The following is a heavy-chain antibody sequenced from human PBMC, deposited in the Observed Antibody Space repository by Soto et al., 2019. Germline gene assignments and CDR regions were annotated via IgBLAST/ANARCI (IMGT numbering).Heavy chain of an antibody. Sequence: QVRLVQSGAEVKKAGASVKVSCKTHGYDFTNYGINWVRQAPGQGLEWMGWISAYNGKIGYAHKFRGRPTVTTDTSSGSAYMEQRSLISDDTAVDDCARGHDILTGCKFTFWGQGTLVTVSS. D-gene: IGHD3-9*01. CDR1: GYDFTNYG. CDR2: ISAYNGKI. CDR3: ARGHDILTGCKFTF. J-gene: IGHJ4*02. V-gene: IGHV1-18*01.